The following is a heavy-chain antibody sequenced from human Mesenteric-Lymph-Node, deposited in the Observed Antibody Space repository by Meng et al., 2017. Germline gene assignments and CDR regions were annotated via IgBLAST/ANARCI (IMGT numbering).Heavy chain of an antibody. CDR3: ARAEYYNWFDP. D-gene: IGHD1-14*01. Sequence: QVEAQAPAQGQVKPSQTRSLTCTVSGGSSGSGVYFWNWIRQPPGKGLEWIGYIYYSGNTYYNPSLKSRVTISIDTSKNQFSLKLSSVTAADTAVYYCARAEYYNWFDPWGQGTLVTVSS. J-gene: IGHJ5*02. V-gene: IGHV4-30-4*01. CDR1: GGSSGSGVYF. CDR2: IYYSGNT.